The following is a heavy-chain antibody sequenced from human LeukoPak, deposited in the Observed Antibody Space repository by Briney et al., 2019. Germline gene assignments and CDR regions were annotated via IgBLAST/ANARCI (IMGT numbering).Heavy chain of an antibody. J-gene: IGHJ4*02. CDR3: ARDRGGSGYTYFDY. Sequence: VASVKVSCKASGGTFSSYAISWVRQAPGQGLEWMGGIIPIFGTANYAQKFQGRVTITADESTSTAYMELSSLRSEDTAVYYCARDRGGSGYTYFDYWGQGTLVTVSS. CDR1: GGTFSSYA. V-gene: IGHV1-69*01. D-gene: IGHD3-22*01. CDR2: IIPIFGTA.